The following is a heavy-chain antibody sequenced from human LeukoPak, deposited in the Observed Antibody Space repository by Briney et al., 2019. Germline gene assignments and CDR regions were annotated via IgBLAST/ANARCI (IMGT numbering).Heavy chain of an antibody. V-gene: IGHV4-34*01. D-gene: IGHD6-13*01. CDR1: GGSFSGYY. CDR3: ARDTATGSY. CDR2: INHSGST. J-gene: IGHJ4*02. Sequence: SETLSLTCAVYGGSFSGYYWNWIRQPPGKGLEWIGEINHSGSTNYNPSLKSRVTISEDTSKNQFSLKLTSVTAADTAVYYCARDTATGSYWGQGTLVTVSS.